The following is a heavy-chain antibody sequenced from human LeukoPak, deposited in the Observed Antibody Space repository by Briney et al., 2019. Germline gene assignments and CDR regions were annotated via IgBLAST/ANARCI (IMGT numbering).Heavy chain of an antibody. Sequence: SETLSLTCTVSGVSISSYYWSWIRQPPGKGLEWIGYIYYSGSTNYNPSLKSRVTISVDTSKNQFSLKLSSVTAADTAVYYCARFARPHGEWLLYWYFDLWGRGTLVTVSS. CDR3: ARFARPHGEWLLYWYFDL. J-gene: IGHJ2*01. CDR1: GVSISSYY. D-gene: IGHD3-3*01. V-gene: IGHV4-59*01. CDR2: IYYSGST.